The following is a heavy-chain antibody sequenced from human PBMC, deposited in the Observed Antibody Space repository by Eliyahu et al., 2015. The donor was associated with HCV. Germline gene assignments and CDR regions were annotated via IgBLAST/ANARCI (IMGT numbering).Heavy chain of an antibody. Sequence: EVQLVESGGGLVQPGGSLSLSXAXXGFTFXSYAMSWVRQAPGKGLGWVSAISGSGGSTYYADSVKGRFTISRDNSKNTLYLQMNSLRAEDTAVYYCAKEGRITMVRGVVYWGQGTLVTVSS. J-gene: IGHJ4*02. CDR2: ISGSGGST. CDR1: GFTFXSYA. CDR3: AKEGRITMVRGVVY. V-gene: IGHV3-23*04. D-gene: IGHD3-10*01.